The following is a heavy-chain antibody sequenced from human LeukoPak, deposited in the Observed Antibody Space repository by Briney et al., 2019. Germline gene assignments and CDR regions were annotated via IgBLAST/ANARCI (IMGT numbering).Heavy chain of an antibody. CDR3: ARHVYYGSGRSYFDY. J-gene: IGHJ4*02. V-gene: IGHV4-59*08. D-gene: IGHD3-10*01. Sequence: SETLSLTCTVSGGSISSYYWSWIRQPPGKGLEWIGYIYYSGSTNYNPSLKSRVTISVDTSKNQFSLKPSSVTAADTAVYYCARHVYYGSGRSYFDYWGQGTLVTVSS. CDR2: IYYSGST. CDR1: GGSISSYY.